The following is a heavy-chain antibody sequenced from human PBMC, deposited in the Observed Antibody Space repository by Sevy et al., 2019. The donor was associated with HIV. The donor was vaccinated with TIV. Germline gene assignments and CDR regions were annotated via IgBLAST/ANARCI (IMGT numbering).Heavy chain of an antibody. CDR3: VKDVAYDNTYLDY. J-gene: IGHJ4*02. V-gene: IGHV3-23*01. CDR2: VSGSGGSP. CDR1: GFTITSYA. D-gene: IGHD3-22*01. Sequence: GVSLRLSCAVSGFTITSYAMNWVRQAPGKGLEWVSGVSGSGGSPYYADSVKGRFTISRDNSRNTLYLQINSLRAEDTAVYYCVKDVAYDNTYLDYWGQGTLVTVSS.